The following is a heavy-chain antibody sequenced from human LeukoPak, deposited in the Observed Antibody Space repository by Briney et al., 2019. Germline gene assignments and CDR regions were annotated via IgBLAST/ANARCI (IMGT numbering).Heavy chain of an antibody. V-gene: IGHV3-30*02. D-gene: IGHD3-22*01. Sequence: PGGSLRLSCAASGFTFSSYGMHWVRQAPGKGLEWVAFIRYDGSNKYYADSVKGRFTISRDNSKNTLYLQMNSLRAEDTAVYYCAKGPYYYDSSGYFRFDYWGQGTLVTVSS. CDR3: AKGPYYYDSSGYFRFDY. CDR2: IRYDGSNK. J-gene: IGHJ4*02. CDR1: GFTFSSYG.